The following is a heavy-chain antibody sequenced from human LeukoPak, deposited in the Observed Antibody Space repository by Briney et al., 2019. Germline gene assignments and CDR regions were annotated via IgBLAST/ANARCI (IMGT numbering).Heavy chain of an antibody. CDR2: IYYSGST. D-gene: IGHD4-17*01. J-gene: IGHJ3*02. CDR1: GGSISSSSYY. Sequence: PSETLSLTCTVSGGSISSSSYYWGWIRQPPGKGLEWIVSIYYSGSTYYNPSLKSRVTISVDTSKNQFSLKLSSVTAADTAVYYCARTDYGDYVPIDAFDIWGQGTMVTVSS. V-gene: IGHV4-39*07. CDR3: ARTDYGDYVPIDAFDI.